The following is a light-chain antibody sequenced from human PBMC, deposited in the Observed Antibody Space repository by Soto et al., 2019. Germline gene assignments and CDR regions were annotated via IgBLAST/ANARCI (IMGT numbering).Light chain of an antibody. CDR1: QSVSSSY. V-gene: IGKV3-20*01. Sequence: EIVLTQSPGTLSLSPGERATLSCRASQSVSSSYLAWYQQKPGQAPRLLIYGASSRATGIPDRFSGSGSGXXXXXXIXRLEPEDFAVYYCQHYGSSLWTFGQGTKVEIK. J-gene: IGKJ1*01. CDR3: QHYGSSLWT. CDR2: GAS.